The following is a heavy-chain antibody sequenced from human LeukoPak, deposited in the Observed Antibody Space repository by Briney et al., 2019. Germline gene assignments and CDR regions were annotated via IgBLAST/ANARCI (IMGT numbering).Heavy chain of an antibody. CDR1: GFTFSSYS. V-gene: IGHV3-21*01. Sequence: GGSLRLSCAASGFTFSSYSMSWVRQAPGKGLEWVSSISSTTSYIYYADSVKGRFTISRDNAKNTLYLQMNSLRAEDTAVYYCVRVGEDYGDRWDFWGQGTLVTVSS. CDR3: VRVGEDYGDRWDF. J-gene: IGHJ4*02. CDR2: ISSTTSYI. D-gene: IGHD4-17*01.